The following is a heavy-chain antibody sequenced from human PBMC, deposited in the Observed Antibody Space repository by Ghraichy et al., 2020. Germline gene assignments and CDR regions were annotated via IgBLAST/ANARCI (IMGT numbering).Heavy chain of an antibody. CDR2: ISSSLNNI. Sequence: GGSLRLSCAASGFSFSRYEMNWVRQAPGKGLEWVSYISSSLNNIWYADSVKGRFTISRDNSKNSLYLQMNSLRAEDTAVYYCARRPVSGYYRYFDYWGQGTLVTVSS. CDR1: GFSFSRYE. V-gene: IGHV3-48*03. D-gene: IGHD3-22*01. J-gene: IGHJ4*02. CDR3: ARRPVSGYYRYFDY.